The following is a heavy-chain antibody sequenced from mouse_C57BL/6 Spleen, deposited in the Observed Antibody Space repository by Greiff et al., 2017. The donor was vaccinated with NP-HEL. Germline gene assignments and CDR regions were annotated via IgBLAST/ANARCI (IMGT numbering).Heavy chain of an antibody. J-gene: IGHJ1*03. V-gene: IGHV5-9*01. CDR1: GFTFSSYT. Sequence: EVMLVESGGGLVKPGGSLKLSCAASGFTFSSYTMSWVRQTPEKRLEWVATISGGGGNTYYPDSVKGRFTISRDNAKNTLYLQMSSLRSEDTALYYCARHVGYGSSYWYFDVWGTGTTVTVSA. CDR2: ISGGGGNT. D-gene: IGHD1-1*01. CDR3: ARHVGYGSSYWYFDV.